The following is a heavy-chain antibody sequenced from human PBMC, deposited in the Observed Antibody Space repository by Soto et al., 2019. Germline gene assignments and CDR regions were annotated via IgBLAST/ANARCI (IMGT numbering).Heavy chain of an antibody. J-gene: IGHJ4*02. CDR1: GGTLTNVW. CDR2: IRSKVDGGTT. Sequence: PGGSLRLSCAVSGGTLTNVWMNWLRQAPGKGPEWVGRIRSKVDGGTTDYAAPVKGRFTISRDDSENTLYLQMNSLKTEDTAVYYCSHGYYQYFDSWGQGTLVTVSS. V-gene: IGHV3-15*07. CDR3: SHGYYQYFDS. D-gene: IGHD5-18*01.